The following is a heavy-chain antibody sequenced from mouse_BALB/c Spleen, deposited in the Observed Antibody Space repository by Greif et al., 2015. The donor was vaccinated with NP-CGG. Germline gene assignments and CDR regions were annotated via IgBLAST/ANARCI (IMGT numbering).Heavy chain of an antibody. D-gene: IGHD2-3*01. J-gene: IGHJ3*01. CDR3: ASIYDGYYGAY. V-gene: IGHV1-69*02. CDR1: GYTFTSYW. Sequence: VQLQQSGAELVKPGASVKLSCKASGYTFTSYWMHWVKQRPGQGLEWIGEIDPSDSYTNYNQKFKGKATLTVDKSSSTAYMQLSSLTSEDSAVYYCASIYDGYYGAYWGQGTLVTVSA. CDR2: IDPSDSYT.